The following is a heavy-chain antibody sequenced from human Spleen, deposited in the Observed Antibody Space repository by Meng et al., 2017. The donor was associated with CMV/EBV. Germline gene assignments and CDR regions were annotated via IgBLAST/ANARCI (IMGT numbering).Heavy chain of an antibody. J-gene: IGHJ4*02. CDR1: GFTFDDYA. CDR3: ASSSDWHFYFDY. CDR2: IYSGGST. Sequence: GGSLRLSCAASGFTFDDYAMHWVRQTPGKGLEWVSIIYSGGSTYYADSVKGRFTISRDNSKNTLYLQMNTLRPEDTAVYYCASSSDWHFYFDYWGQGTLVTVSS. V-gene: IGHV3-66*02. D-gene: IGHD6-25*01.